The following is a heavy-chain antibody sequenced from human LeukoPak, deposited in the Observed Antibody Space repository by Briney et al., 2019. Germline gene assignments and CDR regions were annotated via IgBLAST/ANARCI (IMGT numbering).Heavy chain of an antibody. CDR3: ARDKVRYDFWSGYSPDEYYYYGMDV. V-gene: IGHV1-18*01. CDR2: ISAYNGNT. J-gene: IGHJ6*02. D-gene: IGHD3-3*01. Sequence: GASVKVSCKASGYTFTSYGISWVRQAPGQGLEWMGWISAYNGNTNYAQKLQGRVTMTTDTSTSTAYMELRSLRSGDTAVYYCARDKVRYDFWSGYSPDEYYYYGMDVWGQGTTVTVSS. CDR1: GYTFTSYG.